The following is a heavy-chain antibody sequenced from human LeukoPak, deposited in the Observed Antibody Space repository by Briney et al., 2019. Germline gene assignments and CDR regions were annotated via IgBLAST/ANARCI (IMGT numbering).Heavy chain of an antibody. J-gene: IGHJ4*02. CDR3: TRCDSSGYYYFEFDY. V-gene: IGHV3-49*04. CDR2: IRSKAYGGTT. D-gene: IGHD3-22*01. CDR1: GFTFGDYA. Sequence: PGGSLRLSCTASGFTFGDYAMSWVRQAPGKGLEWVGFIRSKAYGGTTEYAASVKGRFTISRDDSKSIAYLQMNSLKTEDTAVYYCTRCDSSGYYYFEFDYWGQGTLVTVSS.